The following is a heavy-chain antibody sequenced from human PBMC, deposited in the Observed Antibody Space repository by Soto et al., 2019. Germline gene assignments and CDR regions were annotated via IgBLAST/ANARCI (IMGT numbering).Heavy chain of an antibody. CDR3: TRDGDYHNSGTYGYFDC. D-gene: IGHD3-10*01. J-gene: IGHJ4*02. V-gene: IGHV3-30*03. CDR1: GFTFIGYG. Sequence: GGCRRVSCAASGFTFIGYGMHWVRQAPGKGLDCVAVISYDGSNKYYADSVKGRFTIARDNSKNTLYLQINSLKTEDTAVYYCTRDGDYHNSGTYGYFDCWGQGNLVTVSS. CDR2: ISYDGSNK.